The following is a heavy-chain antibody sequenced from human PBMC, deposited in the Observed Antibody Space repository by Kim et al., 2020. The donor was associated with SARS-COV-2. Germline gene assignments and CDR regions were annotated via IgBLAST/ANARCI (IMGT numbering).Heavy chain of an antibody. CDR3: ARDGSGSNNWFDP. J-gene: IGHJ5*02. Sequence: YHPSRKSRVNRYVATSKNQFSLKLSSVTAAGTAVYYCARDGSGSNNWFDPWGQGTLVTVSS. V-gene: IGHV4-34*01. D-gene: IGHD3-10*01.